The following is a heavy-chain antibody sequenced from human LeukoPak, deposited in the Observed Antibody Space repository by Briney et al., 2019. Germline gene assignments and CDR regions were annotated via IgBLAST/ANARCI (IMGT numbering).Heavy chain of an antibody. CDR3: ARGYYYSGTYYLSLFDY. J-gene: IGHJ4*02. CDR1: RFTLNKYR. Sequence: GGSLRLLCAPSRFTLNKYRLPWARQAPGKGLEWVANINQDDSQIYYLESVEGRFTITRDNAKNSLHLQMNSLRAEDTAIYYCARGYYYSGTYYLSLFDYWGQGTLVTVSS. CDR2: INQDDSQI. D-gene: IGHD3-10*01. V-gene: IGHV3-7*01.